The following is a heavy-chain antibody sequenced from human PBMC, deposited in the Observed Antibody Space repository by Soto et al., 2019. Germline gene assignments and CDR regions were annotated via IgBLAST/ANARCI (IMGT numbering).Heavy chain of an antibody. CDR2: IYYHGNT. V-gene: IGHV4-39*02. J-gene: IGHJ4*02. CDR3: AREGVTLLAFDY. CDR1: GGPISSRTYS. D-gene: IGHD4-4*01. Sequence: PSETLSLTCAVSGGPISSRTYSWGWIRQPPGRGLEWIGTIYYHGNTYYNPSLKSRVAVSADTSKDQLSLRAEDTAVYYCAREGVTLLAFDYWGQGTLVTVSS.